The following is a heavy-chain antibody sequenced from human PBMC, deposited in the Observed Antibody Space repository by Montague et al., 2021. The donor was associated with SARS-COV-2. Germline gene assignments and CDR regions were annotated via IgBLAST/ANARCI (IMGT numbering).Heavy chain of an antibody. V-gene: IGHV4-31*03. J-gene: IGHJ4*02. CDR1: GDSITSGGYF. Sequence: TLSLTCTVSGDSITSGGYFWNWIRQHPGKGLEYIGAISYSGSTYYKPSLTSRVSISMDTSKNAFSLSLHSVTAADTAVYFCAASGQRGYSNPFHHCGRGSLVTVSS. CDR2: ISYSGST. CDR3: AASGQRGYSNPFHH. D-gene: IGHD4-11*01.